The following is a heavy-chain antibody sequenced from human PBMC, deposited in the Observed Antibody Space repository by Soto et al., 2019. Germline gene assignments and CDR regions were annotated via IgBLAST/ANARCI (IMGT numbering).Heavy chain of an antibody. CDR2: IYYSGST. Sequence: QLQLQESGPGLVKPSETLSLTCTVSGGSISSSSYYWGWIRQPPGKGLEWIGSIYYSGSTYYNPSLKSRVTISVDTSKNQFSLKLSSVTAADTAVYYCARCPADYCNWFDPWGQGTLVTVSS. D-gene: IGHD4-17*01. CDR3: ARCPADYCNWFDP. CDR1: GGSISSSSYY. J-gene: IGHJ5*02. V-gene: IGHV4-39*01.